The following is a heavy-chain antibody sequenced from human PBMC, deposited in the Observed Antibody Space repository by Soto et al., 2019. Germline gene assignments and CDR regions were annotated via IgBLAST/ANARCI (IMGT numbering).Heavy chain of an antibody. CDR2: ISYDGNKS. J-gene: IGHJ4*02. CDR1: GFTFSTYG. Sequence: QVQLVESGGGVVQPGRSLRLSCAASGFTFSTYGMHWVRQAPGKGLEWVSFISYDGNKSYYAVSVKGRFSISRDNSKNTLYLQMNNLRPDDAAVYFCAKSVLATVGTYFVHWGQGTVVTVSS. V-gene: IGHV3-30*18. D-gene: IGHD6-13*01. CDR3: AKSVLATVGTYFVH.